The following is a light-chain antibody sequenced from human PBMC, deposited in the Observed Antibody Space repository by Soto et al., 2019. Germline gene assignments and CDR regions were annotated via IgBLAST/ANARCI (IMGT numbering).Light chain of an antibody. CDR1: QYVSSGY. CDR2: DAS. V-gene: IGKV3-20*01. Sequence: VLTQSPGTLSLSPGESATLSCRAVQYVSSGYLAWYQQKPGQAPRLLIYDASNRATGIPARFSGSGSGTDFTLTISRLEPEDFAVYYCQQYGSSRTWTFGQGTKVDIK. CDR3: QQYGSSRTWT. J-gene: IGKJ1*01.